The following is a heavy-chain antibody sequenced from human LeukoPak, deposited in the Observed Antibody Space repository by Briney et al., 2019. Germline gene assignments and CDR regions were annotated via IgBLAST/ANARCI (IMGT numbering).Heavy chain of an antibody. CDR3: AKDGSGLICYFDQ. V-gene: IGHV3-30*18. D-gene: IGHD5-12*01. J-gene: IGHJ4*02. Sequence: PGGSLRLSCAASGFTFSGYGMHWVRQTPGKGLEWVAVISYDGSNKYYADSVKGRFTISRDNSKNTMYLQMNSLRAEDTAMYYCAKDGSGLICYFDQWGQGTLVSVSS. CDR1: GFTFSGYG. CDR2: ISYDGSNK.